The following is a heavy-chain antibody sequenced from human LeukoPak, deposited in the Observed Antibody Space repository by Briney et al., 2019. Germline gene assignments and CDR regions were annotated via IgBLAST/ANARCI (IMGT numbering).Heavy chain of an antibody. CDR2: SGIAGDT. CDR3: ARGVYTGYYYGSGGAPVDY. CDR1: GFTLSTYD. Sequence: GGSLRLSCSASGFTLSTYDMHWVRQPTGKGLEWVSASGIAGDTYYAGSVKGRFTVSRENGKNSLYLEMNSLRAGDTAVYYCARGVYTGYYYGSGGAPVDYWGQGTLVTVSS. V-gene: IGHV3-13*01. D-gene: IGHD3-10*01. J-gene: IGHJ4*02.